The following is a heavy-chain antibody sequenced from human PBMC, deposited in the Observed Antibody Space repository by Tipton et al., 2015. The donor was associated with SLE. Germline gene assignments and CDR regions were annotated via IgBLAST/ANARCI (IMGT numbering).Heavy chain of an antibody. D-gene: IGHD3-3*01. J-gene: IGHJ4*02. V-gene: IGHV4-34*01. Sequence: TLSLTCSVYGGSFSAYYWSWIRQPPGKGLEWIGEINHSGSTNYNPSLKSRVTISVDTSKNQFSLKLTSVTAADTAVYYCARGRDYDFWSGYSYFDYWGQGTLVTVSS. CDR2: INHSGST. CDR1: GGSFSAYY. CDR3: ARGRDYDFWSGYSYFDY.